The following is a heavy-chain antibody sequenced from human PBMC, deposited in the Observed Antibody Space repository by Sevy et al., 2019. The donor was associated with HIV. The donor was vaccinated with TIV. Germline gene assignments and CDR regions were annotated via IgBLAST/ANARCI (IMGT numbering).Heavy chain of an antibody. CDR3: AKDRSGYYDY. V-gene: IGHV3-30*18. D-gene: IGHD3-22*01. CDR2: ISYDGSNK. Sequence: GGSLRLSCAASGFTFSSYGMHWVRQPPGKGLEWVAVISYDGSNKYYADSVKGRFTISRDNSKNTLYLQMNSLRAEDTAVYYCAKDRSGYYDYWGQGTLVTVSS. CDR1: GFTFSSYG. J-gene: IGHJ4*02.